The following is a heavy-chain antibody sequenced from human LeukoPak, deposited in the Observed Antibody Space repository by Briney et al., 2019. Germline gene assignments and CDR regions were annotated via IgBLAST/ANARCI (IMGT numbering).Heavy chain of an antibody. V-gene: IGHV3-48*03. CDR2: ISSSGSTI. J-gene: IGHJ6*03. Sequence: PGGSLRLSCAASGFTFSSYEMNWVRQAPGKGLEWVSYISSSGSTIYYADSVKGRFTISRDNAKNSLYLQMNSLRAEDTAVYYCAKAVYGSGSNYYYYYMDVWGKGTTVTISS. CDR1: GFTFSSYE. CDR3: AKAVYGSGSNYYYYYMDV. D-gene: IGHD3-10*01.